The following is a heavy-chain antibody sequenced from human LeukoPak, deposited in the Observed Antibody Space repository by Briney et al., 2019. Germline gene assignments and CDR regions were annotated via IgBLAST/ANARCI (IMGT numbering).Heavy chain of an antibody. V-gene: IGHV4-59*01. CDR1: AGSISSYY. D-gene: IGHD4-23*01. J-gene: IGHJ4*02. Sequence: SETLSLTCTVAAGSISSYYWSWIRQPPGKGREWIGYIYYSGSTNYNPSLKSRVTISVDTSKNQFSLKLSSVTAADTAVYYCAREYGGNFDYWGQGTLVTVSS. CDR2: IYYSGST. CDR3: AREYGGNFDY.